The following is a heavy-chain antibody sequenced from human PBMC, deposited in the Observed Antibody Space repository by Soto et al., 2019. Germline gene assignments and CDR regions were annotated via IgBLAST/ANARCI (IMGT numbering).Heavy chain of an antibody. CDR3: ARADYEGHTHWFDP. CDR1: GGSISSYY. Sequence: SETLSLTCTVPGGSISSYYWSWIRQPPGKGLEWIGYIYYSGSTNYNPSLKSRVTISVDTSKNQFSLKLSSVTAADTAVYYCARADYEGHTHWFDPWGQGTLVTV. CDR2: IYYSGST. D-gene: IGHD4-17*01. V-gene: IGHV4-59*01. J-gene: IGHJ5*02.